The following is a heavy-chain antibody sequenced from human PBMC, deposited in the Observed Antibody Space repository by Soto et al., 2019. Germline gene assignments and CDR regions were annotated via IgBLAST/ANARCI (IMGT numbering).Heavy chain of an antibody. CDR3: AKATNYYDSSGYYYSGDAAFFDY. V-gene: IGHV3-23*01. CDR2: IGGSGGST. Sequence: GGSLRLSCAASGFTFSSYAMSWVRQAPGKGLEWVSAIGGSGGSTYYADSVKGRFTISRDNSKNTLYLQMNSLRAEDTAVYYCAKATNYYDSSGYYYSGDAAFFDYWGQGTLVTVSS. D-gene: IGHD3-22*01. J-gene: IGHJ4*02. CDR1: GFTFSSYA.